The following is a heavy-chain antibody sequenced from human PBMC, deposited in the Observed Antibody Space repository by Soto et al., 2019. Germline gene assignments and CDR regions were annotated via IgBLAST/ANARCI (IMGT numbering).Heavy chain of an antibody. J-gene: IGHJ4*02. CDR1: GFPFSSYA. D-gene: IGHD4-4*01. Sequence: DVQLLESGGGLVQPGGSLRLSCAASGFPFSSYAMVWVRQAPGKGLEWVSVISARGGSSYFADSVKGRFTISRDNSKNVLSLEMNSLRAEDTAIYFCAKGSIEYSASVDNWGQGTLVLVSS. CDR3: AKGSIEYSASVDN. V-gene: IGHV3-23*01. CDR2: ISARGGSS.